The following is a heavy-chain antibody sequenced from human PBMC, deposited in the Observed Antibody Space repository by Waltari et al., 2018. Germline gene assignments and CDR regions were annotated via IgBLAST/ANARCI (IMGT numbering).Heavy chain of an antibody. D-gene: IGHD4-17*01. CDR1: GFTFRSYW. Sequence: EVQLVESGGGLVQPGGSLRLSCAASGFTFRSYWMSWVRQAPGKGLEWVANIKQDGSEKYYVDSVKGRFTISRDNAKNSLYLQMNSLRAEDTAVYYCARDGHYVPFDYWGQGTLVTVSS. J-gene: IGHJ4*02. CDR3: ARDGHYVPFDY. V-gene: IGHV3-7*01. CDR2: IKQDGSEK.